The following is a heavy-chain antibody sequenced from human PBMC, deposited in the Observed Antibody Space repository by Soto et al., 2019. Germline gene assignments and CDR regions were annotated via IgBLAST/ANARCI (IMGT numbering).Heavy chain of an antibody. CDR1: GGSISSSSYY. V-gene: IGHV4-39*01. Sequence: SETLSLTCTVSGGSISSSSYYWGWIRQPPGKGLEWIGSIYYSRYTYYNTSLKSQDTISEDTSKNQFSLKLSSVTAADTAVYYCARHNGPLYVGYYYDMDVWGQGTTVT. D-gene: IGHD3-16*01. CDR3: ARHNGPLYVGYYYDMDV. CDR2: IYYSRYT. J-gene: IGHJ6*02.